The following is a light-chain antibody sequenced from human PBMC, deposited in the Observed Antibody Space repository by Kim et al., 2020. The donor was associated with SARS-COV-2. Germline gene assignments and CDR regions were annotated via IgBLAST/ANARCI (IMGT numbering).Light chain of an antibody. V-gene: IGKV1-39*01. J-gene: IGKJ4*01. CDR2: AAS. CDR1: QGISSY. Sequence: ASVGDRITITCRASQGISSYLNWYQQKPGKAPKLLIYAASSLQSGVPSRFSGSGSGTDFTLPISSLQPEDFATYYCQQSYSTPLTFGGGTKVDIK. CDR3: QQSYSTPLT.